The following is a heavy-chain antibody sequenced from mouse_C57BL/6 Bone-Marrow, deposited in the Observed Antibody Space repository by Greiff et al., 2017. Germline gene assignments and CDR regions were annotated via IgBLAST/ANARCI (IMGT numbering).Heavy chain of an antibody. D-gene: IGHD1-1*01. CDR1: GYTFTDYN. J-gene: IGHJ1*03. Sequence: EVQLQQSGPELVKPGASVKIPCKASGYTFTDYNMDWVKQSHGKSLEWIGDINPNNGGTIYNQKFKGKATLTVDKSSSTAYMALRSLTSEDTAVYYCALITTVVAHWYFDVWGTGTTVTVSS. V-gene: IGHV1-18*01. CDR2: INPNNGGT. CDR3: ALITTVVAHWYFDV.